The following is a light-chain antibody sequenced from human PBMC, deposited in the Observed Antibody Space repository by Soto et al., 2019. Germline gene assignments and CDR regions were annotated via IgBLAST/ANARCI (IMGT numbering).Light chain of an antibody. V-gene: IGLV2-8*01. CDR1: RSDVGGYNY. Sequence: QSALTQPPSASGSPGQSVTFSCTGTRSDVGGYNYVSWYQQHPGKAPTLMIYEVNKRPSGVPDRFSGSKSGNTASLTVSGLQAEDEADYYCSSYAGSNNLVVFGGGTKLTVL. CDR2: EVN. CDR3: SSYAGSNNLVV. J-gene: IGLJ2*01.